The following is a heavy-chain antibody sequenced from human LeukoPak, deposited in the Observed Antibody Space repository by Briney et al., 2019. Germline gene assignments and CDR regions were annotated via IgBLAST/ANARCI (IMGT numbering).Heavy chain of an antibody. Sequence: GGSLRLSCAASGFTFSSYAMHWVRQAPGKGLEWVAVISYDGSNKYYADSVKGRFTISRDNSKNTLYLQMNSLRAEDTAVYYCATLIKKTPVQFDYWGQGTLVTVSS. CDR2: ISYDGSNK. D-gene: IGHD3-10*01. V-gene: IGHV3-30*04. CDR3: ATLIKKTPVQFDY. J-gene: IGHJ4*02. CDR1: GFTFSSYA.